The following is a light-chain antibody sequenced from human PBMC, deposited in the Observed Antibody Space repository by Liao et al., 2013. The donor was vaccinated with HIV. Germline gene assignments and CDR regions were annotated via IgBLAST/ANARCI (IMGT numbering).Light chain of an antibody. CDR3: QVWDNNSDHRYV. CDR1: NIGSKS. J-gene: IGLJ1*01. Sequence: SYVLTQPPSVSVAPGKTARITCGGNNIGSKSVHWYQQKPGQAPVLVIYSDSDRPSGIPERFSGSNSGNTATLTISRVEAGDEADYYCQVWDNNSDHRYVFGTGTKVTVL. CDR2: SDS. V-gene: IGLV3-21*04.